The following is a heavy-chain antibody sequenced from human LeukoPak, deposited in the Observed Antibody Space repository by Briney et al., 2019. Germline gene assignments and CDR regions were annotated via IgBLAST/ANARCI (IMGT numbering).Heavy chain of an antibody. CDR2: ISSSGSTI. CDR3: ARGYGSGYPPPYFQH. V-gene: IGHV3-48*03. D-gene: IGHD3-22*01. J-gene: IGHJ1*01. Sequence: GGSLRLSCAASGFTFSSYEMNWVRQAPGKGLEWVSYISSSGSTIYYADSVKGRFTISRDNAKNSLYLQMNSLRAEDTAVYYCARGYGSGYPPPYFQHWGQGTLVTVSS. CDR1: GFTFSSYE.